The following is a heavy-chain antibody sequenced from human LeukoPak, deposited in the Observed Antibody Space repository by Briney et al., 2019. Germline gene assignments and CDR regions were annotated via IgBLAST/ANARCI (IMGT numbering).Heavy chain of an antibody. CDR3: AKSPFDSSQNTYYYYGMDV. D-gene: IGHD6-13*01. J-gene: IGHJ6*02. Sequence: GRSLRLSCAASGFTFDDYAMHWVRQAPGKGLEWVSGISWNSGSIGYADSVKGRFTISRDNAKNSLYLQMNSLRAEDTALYYCAKSPFDSSQNTYYYYGMDVWGQGTTVTVSS. CDR1: GFTFDDYA. CDR2: ISWNSGSI. V-gene: IGHV3-9*01.